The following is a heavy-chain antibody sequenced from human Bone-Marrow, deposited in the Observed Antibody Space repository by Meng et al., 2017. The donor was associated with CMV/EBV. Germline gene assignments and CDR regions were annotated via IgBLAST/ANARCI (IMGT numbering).Heavy chain of an antibody. CDR2: INHSGST. J-gene: IGHJ6*02. CDR1: GGSFSGYY. CDR3: ARIQGGARKYYYYYYGMDV. D-gene: IGHD3-16*01. Sequence: SETLSLTCAVYGGSFSGYYWSWIRQPPGKGLEWIGEINHSGSTNYNPSLKSRVTISVDTSKNQFSLKLSSVTAADTAVYYCARIQGGARKYYYYYYGMDVWGQGTTVTASS. V-gene: IGHV4-34*01.